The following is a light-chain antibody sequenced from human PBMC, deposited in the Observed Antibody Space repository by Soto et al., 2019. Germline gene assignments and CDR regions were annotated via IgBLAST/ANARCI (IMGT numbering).Light chain of an antibody. CDR1: QSISSW. CDR2: KAS. V-gene: IGKV1-5*03. CDR3: QQRSNWLIT. J-gene: IGKJ5*01. Sequence: DIQMTQSPSTLSATAGDRVTITCRASQSISSWLAWYQHKPGKAPKLLIYKASTLKSGVPSRFSGSGSGTEFTLTISSLEPEDFAVYYCQQRSNWLITFGQGTRLEIK.